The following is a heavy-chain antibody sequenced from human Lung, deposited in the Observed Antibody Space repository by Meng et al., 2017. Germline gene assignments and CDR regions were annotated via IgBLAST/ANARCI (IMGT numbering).Heavy chain of an antibody. V-gene: IGHV4-4*02. Sequence: QRRLQKSGPGLLKPSGTRPPTLSVSGVSISSSNWWSWVRQTPGKGLEWIGEIYHSGSTNYNPSLKSRVTISVDKSKNQFSLKLSSVTAADTAVYYCARGSITMVRGVSVFDPWGQGTLVTVSS. CDR1: GVSISSSNW. D-gene: IGHD3-10*01. CDR3: ARGSITMVRGVSVFDP. J-gene: IGHJ5*02. CDR2: IYHSGST.